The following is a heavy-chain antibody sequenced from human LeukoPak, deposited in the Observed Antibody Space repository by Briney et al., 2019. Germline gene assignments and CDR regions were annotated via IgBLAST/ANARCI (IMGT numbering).Heavy chain of an antibody. CDR3: ARAGTGYYDFWSGLDY. CDR2: INPNSGGT. D-gene: IGHD3-3*01. V-gene: IGHV1-2*02. CDR1: GYTFIGPY. J-gene: IGHJ4*02. Sequence: ASVKVSCKASGYTFIGPYIHWVRQAPGQGLEWMGWINPNSGGTNYAQKFQGRVTMTRDTSITTAYMELSRLRSDDTAVYYCARAGTGYYDFWSGLDYWGQGTLVTVSS.